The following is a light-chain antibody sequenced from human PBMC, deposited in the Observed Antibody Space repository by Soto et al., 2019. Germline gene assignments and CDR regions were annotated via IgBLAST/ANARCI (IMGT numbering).Light chain of an antibody. Sequence: QSVLTQPASVSGSPGQSITISCTGTTTDIGTSNLVPWYQQHPTMPPRLIIFESTKRPSGVSSRFSGSKSGNTASLTISGLQAEDEANYYCSSYAGDNIFLFGTGTKVTVL. V-gene: IGLV2-23*01. J-gene: IGLJ1*01. CDR3: SSYAGDNIFL. CDR1: TTDIGTSNL. CDR2: EST.